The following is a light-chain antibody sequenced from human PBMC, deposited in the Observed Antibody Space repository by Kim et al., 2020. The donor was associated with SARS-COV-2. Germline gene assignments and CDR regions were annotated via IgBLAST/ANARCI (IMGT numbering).Light chain of an antibody. V-gene: IGKV3-20*01. CDR3: QQFGSSLWT. CDR1: QSVSSSY. J-gene: IGKJ1*01. Sequence: EIVLTQSPGTLSVSPGERATLSCRASQSVSSSYLAWYQQKPGQAPRLLIYGASSRAAGIPDRFSGSVSGTDFTLTISRLEPGVFAVYYCQQFGSSLWTFGQGTKVDIK. CDR2: GAS.